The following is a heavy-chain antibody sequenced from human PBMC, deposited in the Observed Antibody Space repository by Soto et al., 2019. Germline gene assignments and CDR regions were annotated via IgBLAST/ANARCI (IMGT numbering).Heavy chain of an antibody. D-gene: IGHD1-26*01. CDR2: TYYRSKWYN. Sequence: QSQTLSLTCAISGDSVSSNSAAWNWIRQSPSRGLEWLGRTYYRSKWYNDYAVSVKSRITINPDTSKNQFSLQLNSVTPEDTAVYYCARGVGATTYYYYYMDVWGKGTTVTVSS. J-gene: IGHJ6*03. V-gene: IGHV6-1*01. CDR1: GDSVSSNSAA. CDR3: ARGVGATTYYYYYMDV.